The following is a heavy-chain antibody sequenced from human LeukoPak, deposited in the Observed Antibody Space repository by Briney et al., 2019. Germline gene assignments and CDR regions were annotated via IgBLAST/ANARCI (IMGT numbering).Heavy chain of an antibody. D-gene: IGHD3-10*01. CDR3: ARGRGTTMVRGVITNYFDL. CDR1: GYTFTAHY. J-gene: IGHJ2*01. CDR2: IDPNSGGT. Sequence: ASVKVSCKTSGYTFTAHYIHWVRQAPGQGLEWMGWIDPNSGGTNYAQKFLGSVTMTGDTSINTAFMEIRRLGSDDTAIYYCARGRGTTMVRGVITNYFDLWGRGSLVTVSS. V-gene: IGHV1-2*02.